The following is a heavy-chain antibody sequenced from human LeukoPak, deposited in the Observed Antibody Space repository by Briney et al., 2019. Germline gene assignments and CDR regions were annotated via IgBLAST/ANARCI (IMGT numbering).Heavy chain of an antibody. Sequence: GGSLRLSCAASGFTFSNAWMSWVRQAPGKGLEWVGRIKSKTDGGTTDYAAPVKGRFTISRDDSKNTLYLQMNSLKTEDTAVYYCTTDPHPNYYDSSGYYPSRSDYWGQGTLVTVSS. CDR3: TTDPHPNYYDSSGYYPSRSDY. V-gene: IGHV3-15*01. J-gene: IGHJ4*02. CDR1: GFTFSNAW. D-gene: IGHD3-22*01. CDR2: IKSKTDGGTT.